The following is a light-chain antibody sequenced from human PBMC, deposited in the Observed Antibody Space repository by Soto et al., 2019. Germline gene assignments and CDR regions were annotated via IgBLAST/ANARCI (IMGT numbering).Light chain of an antibody. CDR3: QQRHSYPIT. Sequence: DIQLTQSPSFLSASVGDRVTITCRASQGISNYLAWYQQKPGQAPNLLIHTASSLQTGVPSRFRGSGSGTEFTLTISSLQPEDFATYYCQQRHSYPITFGQGTRLEIK. CDR2: TAS. V-gene: IGKV1-9*01. J-gene: IGKJ5*01. CDR1: QGISNY.